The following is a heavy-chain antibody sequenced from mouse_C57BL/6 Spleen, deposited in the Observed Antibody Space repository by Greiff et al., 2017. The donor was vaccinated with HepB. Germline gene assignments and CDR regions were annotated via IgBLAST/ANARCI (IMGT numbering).Heavy chain of an antibody. CDR2: INPNNGGT. CDR1: GYTFTDYY. CDR3: AICSDYGFAY. Sequence: EVKLQQSGPELVKPGASVKISCKASGYTFTDYYMNWVKQSHGKSLEWIGDINPNNGGTSYNQKFKGKATLTVDKSSSTAYMELRSLTSEDSAVYYCAICSDYGFAYWGQGTLVTVSA. D-gene: IGHD2-13*01. V-gene: IGHV1-26*01. J-gene: IGHJ3*01.